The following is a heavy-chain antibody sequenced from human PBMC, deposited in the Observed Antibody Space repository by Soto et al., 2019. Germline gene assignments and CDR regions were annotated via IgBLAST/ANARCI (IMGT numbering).Heavy chain of an antibody. Sequence: QVQLVQSGAEVKKPVASVKVSCKASGYTFTSYAMHWVRQAPGQRLEWMGWINAGNGNTKYSQKFQGRVTITRDTPASTAYMELSSLRSEDSALYHCARGGIYFFVSGMDVWGQGTTVTVSS. J-gene: IGHJ6*02. V-gene: IGHV1-3*01. CDR2: INAGNGNT. CDR3: ARGGIYFFVSGMDV. CDR1: GYTFTSYA. D-gene: IGHD1-26*01.